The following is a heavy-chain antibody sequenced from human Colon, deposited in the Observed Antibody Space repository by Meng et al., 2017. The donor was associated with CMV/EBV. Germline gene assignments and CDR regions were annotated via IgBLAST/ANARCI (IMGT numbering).Heavy chain of an antibody. CDR1: GLTLRNYA. V-gene: IGHV3-23*01. CDR2: LSGAGSAT. J-gene: IGHJ4*02. CDR3: AKHPFAPGLVVYFDF. D-gene: IGHD3-16*01. Sequence: GGSLRLSCVASGLTLRNYAMSWVRQAPGKGLEWVSTLSGAGSATYYADSVKGRFTISRDNSRSPVYLQMNNVRDDDTAVYFCAKHPFAPGLVVYFDFWGQGALVTVSS.